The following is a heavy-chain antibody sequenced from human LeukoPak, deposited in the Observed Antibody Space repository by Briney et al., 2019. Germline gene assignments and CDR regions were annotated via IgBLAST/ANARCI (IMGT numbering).Heavy chain of an antibody. V-gene: IGHV4-34*01. Sequence: SETLSLTCAVYSGSFSGYYWSWIRQPPGKGLEWIGEINRGASTNYTPSLKSRVTISVDTSKNQFSLKLTSVTAADTAVYYCARGYGSGSYYNYWGQGTLVTVSS. D-gene: IGHD3-10*01. CDR1: SGSFSGYY. CDR3: ARGYGSGSYYNY. CDR2: INRGAST. J-gene: IGHJ4*02.